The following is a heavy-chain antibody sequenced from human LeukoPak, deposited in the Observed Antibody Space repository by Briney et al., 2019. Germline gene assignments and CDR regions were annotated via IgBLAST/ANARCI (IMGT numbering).Heavy chain of an antibody. CDR2: IMVDGSQE. J-gene: IGHJ4*02. D-gene: IGHD1-26*01. CDR1: GFSFSSSW. V-gene: IGHV3-7*03. Sequence: GGSLRLSCAASGFSFSSSWMSWVRQAPGEGLQWVANIMVDGSQEYYVDSVKGRFTISRDNAKNLLYLQMNSLRAEDTAVYFCAKTAGSGSSSYAELDYWGQGTLVTVSS. CDR3: AKTAGSGSSSYAELDY.